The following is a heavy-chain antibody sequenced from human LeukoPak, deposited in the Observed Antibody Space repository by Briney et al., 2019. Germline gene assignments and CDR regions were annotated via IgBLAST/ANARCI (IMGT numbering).Heavy chain of an antibody. CDR1: GFTFSSFS. CDR3: ARPDGDGTGFDY. Sequence: PGGSLRLSCAASGFTFSSFSMNWVRQAPGKGLEWVSSISSGSIYIYYADSVKGRFTISRDDAKNTLYLQMNSLRAEDTAVYYCARPDGDGTGFDYWGQGTLVTVSS. CDR2: ISSGSIYI. D-gene: IGHD1-1*01. J-gene: IGHJ4*02. V-gene: IGHV3-21*01.